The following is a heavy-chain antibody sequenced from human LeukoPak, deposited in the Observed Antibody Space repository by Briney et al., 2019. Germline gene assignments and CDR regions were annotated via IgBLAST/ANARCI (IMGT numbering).Heavy chain of an antibody. CDR1: GYTFTGYY. V-gene: IGHV1-2*02. J-gene: IGHJ3*02. Sequence: ASVKVSCKASGYTFTGYYMHWVRQAPGQGLEWMGWINPNSGGTNYAQKFQGRVTMTRDTSISTAYMELSRLRSDDTAVYYCARKAEWLSDAFDIWGQGTKVTVSS. CDR2: INPNSGGT. D-gene: IGHD3-3*01. CDR3: ARKAEWLSDAFDI.